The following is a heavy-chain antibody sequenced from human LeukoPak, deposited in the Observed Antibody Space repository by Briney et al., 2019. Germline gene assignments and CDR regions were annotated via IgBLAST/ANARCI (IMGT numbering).Heavy chain of an antibody. CDR1: GGTFSSYA. CDR3: ARAATFDSSSWYVDDY. V-gene: IGHV1-69*04. J-gene: IGHJ4*02. Sequence: ASVKVSCKASGGTFSSYAISWVRQAPGHGLEWMGRIIPFLGIANYTQKFQGRVTITADKSTSTAYMELSSLRSEDTAVYYCARAATFDSSSWYVDDYWGQGTLVTVSS. D-gene: IGHD6-13*01. CDR2: IIPFLGIA.